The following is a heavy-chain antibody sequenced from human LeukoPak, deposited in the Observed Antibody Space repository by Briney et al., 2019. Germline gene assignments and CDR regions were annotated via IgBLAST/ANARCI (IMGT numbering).Heavy chain of an antibody. Sequence: GGSLRLSCAASGFTFSSYSMNWVRKAPGKGLEWVSYISSSSSTIYYSDSVKGRFTISRDNAMNSVYLQMNSLRAEDTAVYYCARAKRNGFDIWGQGTMVTVSS. J-gene: IGHJ3*02. CDR2: ISSSSSTI. V-gene: IGHV3-48*01. CDR3: ARAKRNGFDI. CDR1: GFTFSSYS.